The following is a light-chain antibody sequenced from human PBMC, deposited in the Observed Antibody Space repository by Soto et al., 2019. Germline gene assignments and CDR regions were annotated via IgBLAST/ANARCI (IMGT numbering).Light chain of an antibody. J-gene: IGLJ1*01. Sequence: QSVLTQPASVSGSPGQSITIPCTGTSSDVGGYNSVSWYQQHPGKAPKLLIYGVTNRPSGVSDRFSGSKSGNTASLTISGLQAEDEADYYCISYRSRSTPHSVFGTGTKVTVL. CDR2: GVT. CDR3: ISYRSRSTPHSV. V-gene: IGLV2-14*03. CDR1: SSDVGGYNS.